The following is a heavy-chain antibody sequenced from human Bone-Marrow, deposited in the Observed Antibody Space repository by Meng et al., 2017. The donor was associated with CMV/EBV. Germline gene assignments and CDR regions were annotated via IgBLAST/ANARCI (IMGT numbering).Heavy chain of an antibody. CDR1: GFTFRIYE. J-gene: IGHJ4*02. CDR2: ISGSGGST. CDR3: AKWLPWRKYSSSSAPISY. Sequence: GGSLRLSCAASGFTFRIYEMNWVRQAPGKGLEWVSAISGSGGSTYYADSVKGRFTISRDNSKNTLYLQMNSLRAEDTAVYYCAKWLPWRKYSSSSAPISYWGQGTLVTFYS. D-gene: IGHD6-6*01. V-gene: IGHV3-23*01.